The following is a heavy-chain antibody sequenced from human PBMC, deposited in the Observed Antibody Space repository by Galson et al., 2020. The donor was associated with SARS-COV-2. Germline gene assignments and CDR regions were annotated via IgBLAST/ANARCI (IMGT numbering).Heavy chain of an antibody. CDR1: GYTFTGYY. CDR2: INPNSGGT. J-gene: IGHJ4*02. Sequence: ASVKVSCKASGYTFTGYYMNWVRQAPGQGLEWMGWINPNSGGTNYAQKFQGGVTMTRDTSSSTAYMELSRLRSDDTAVYYCASARGPDYYDSSGYLDYWGQGTLVTVSS. D-gene: IGHD3-22*01. V-gene: IGHV1-2*02. CDR3: ASARGPDYYDSSGYLDY.